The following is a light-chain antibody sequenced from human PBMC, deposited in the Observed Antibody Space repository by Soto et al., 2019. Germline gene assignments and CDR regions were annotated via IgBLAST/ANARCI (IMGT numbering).Light chain of an antibody. J-gene: IGKJ5*01. CDR3: QQRSDSIT. CDR2: GAS. Sequence: EIVLTQSPGTLSLSPGERATLSCRASQSVSDDYLAWYQQKPGQAPILAISGASTRAHGIPARFSGRGSGEDFTLTISSLEPEDFAVYYCQQRSDSITFGQGTDWRL. V-gene: IGKV3-11*01. CDR1: QSVSDDY.